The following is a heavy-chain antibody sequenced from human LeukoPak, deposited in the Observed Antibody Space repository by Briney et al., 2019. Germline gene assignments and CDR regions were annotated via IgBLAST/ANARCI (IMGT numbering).Heavy chain of an antibody. Sequence: TSVKVSCKSSGFTFTSSAVQWVRQARGQRLGWIGWIVVGSGNTNNAQKFQERVTITRDMSTSTAYMELSSLRSEDTAVYYCAADPYDYGDYVLGYWGQGTLVTVSS. V-gene: IGHV1-58*01. D-gene: IGHD4-17*01. CDR2: IVVGSGNT. CDR3: AADPYDYGDYVLGY. CDR1: GFTFTSSA. J-gene: IGHJ4*02.